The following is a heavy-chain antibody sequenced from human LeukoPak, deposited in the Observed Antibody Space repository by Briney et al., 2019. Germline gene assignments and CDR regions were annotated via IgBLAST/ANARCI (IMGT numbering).Heavy chain of an antibody. CDR2: IRYTHTGST. Sequence: SETLSLTCTVSGDSISSSSYYWGWVRQPPGKGLEWIGSIRYTHTGSTHYNPSLKSRVTISGDTSKNQFSLKLTSVTAADTAVYYCSRRPITMNAFDIWGQGTMVTVSS. CDR1: GDSISSSSYY. V-gene: IGHV4-39*01. J-gene: IGHJ3*02. D-gene: IGHD3-22*01. CDR3: SRRPITMNAFDI.